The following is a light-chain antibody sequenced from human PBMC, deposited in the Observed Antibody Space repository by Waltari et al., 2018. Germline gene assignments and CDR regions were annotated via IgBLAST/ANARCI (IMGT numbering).Light chain of an antibody. Sequence: EIVMTQSPATLSVSPGERATLSCRASQSVSSNLAWYQQKPGQAPRLLSYGASTRATGIPARFSGSVSGREFTLTISSLQSEDFAVYYCQQYNNWPLTFGGGTKVEIK. J-gene: IGKJ4*01. CDR3: QQYNNWPLT. CDR2: GAS. CDR1: QSVSSN. V-gene: IGKV3-15*01.